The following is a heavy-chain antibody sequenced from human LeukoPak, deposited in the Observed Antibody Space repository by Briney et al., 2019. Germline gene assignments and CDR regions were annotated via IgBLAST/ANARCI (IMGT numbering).Heavy chain of an antibody. CDR1: GFTFSSYA. D-gene: IGHD2-15*01. Sequence: GGSLRLSCAASGFTFSSYAMSWARQAPGKGLEWVSAISGSGGSTYYADSVKGRFTISRDNSKNTLYLQMNSLRAEDTAVYYCAKDPPPGCSGGSCYRESGAFDIWGQGTMVTVSS. CDR2: ISGSGGST. J-gene: IGHJ3*02. CDR3: AKDPPPGCSGGSCYRESGAFDI. V-gene: IGHV3-23*01.